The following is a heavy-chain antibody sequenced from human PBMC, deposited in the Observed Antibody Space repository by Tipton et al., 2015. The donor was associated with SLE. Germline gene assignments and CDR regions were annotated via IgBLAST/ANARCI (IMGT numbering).Heavy chain of an antibody. D-gene: IGHD6-25*01. Sequence: SLRLSCAASGFTFSSYAMHWVRQAPGKGLEWVAFIRYDGSNKNYADSVKGRFTISRDNSKNTLYLQIDSLRPEDTAVYYCATAATSLFEFWGQGTLVTVSS. J-gene: IGHJ4*02. CDR1: GFTFSSYA. V-gene: IGHV3-30*02. CDR3: ATAATSLFEF. CDR2: IRYDGSNK.